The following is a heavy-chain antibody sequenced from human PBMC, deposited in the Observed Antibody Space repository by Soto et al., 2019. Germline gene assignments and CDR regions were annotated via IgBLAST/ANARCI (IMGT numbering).Heavy chain of an antibody. J-gene: IGHJ6*02. V-gene: IGHV3-66*01. CDR2: IYSGGST. CDR3: ARARMQLWPNYYDDGLDV. Sequence: EVQLVESRGGLVQPGGSLRLSCAASGFTVSTNFMTWVRQAPGKGLEWVSVIYSGGSTFYADSVKGRVTITRDNSKNTLYFQMNSLRVEDTAVYYCARARMQLWPNYYDDGLDVWGQGTTGTVSS. D-gene: IGHD5-18*01. CDR1: GFTVSTNF.